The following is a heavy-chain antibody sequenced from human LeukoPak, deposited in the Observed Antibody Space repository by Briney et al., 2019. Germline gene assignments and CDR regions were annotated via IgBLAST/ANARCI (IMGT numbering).Heavy chain of an antibody. CDR3: ARELLITRTWFDP. Sequence: ASVKVSCKASGYSFTTYAMTWVRQAPGQGLEWMGWINTNTGNPTYAQGFTGRFVFFLDTSVSTAYLQISSLKAEDTAVYFCARELLITRTWFDPWGQGTLVTVSS. CDR1: GYSFTTYA. CDR2: INTNTGNP. V-gene: IGHV7-4-1*02. J-gene: IGHJ5*02. D-gene: IGHD3-22*01.